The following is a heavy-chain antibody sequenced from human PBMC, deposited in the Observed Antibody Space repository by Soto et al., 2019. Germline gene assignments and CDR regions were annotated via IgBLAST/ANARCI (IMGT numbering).Heavy chain of an antibody. CDR2: VYTSDYT. V-gene: IGHV4-4*08. CDR1: GASIRSYY. CDR3: ASSAGTPGDFFYYNGMDV. Sequence: SETLSLTCSVSGASIRSYYWHWIRQPPGEGLEWIGYVYTSDYTRYSSSLKSRVTISVDTSKSQFYLRLNSVTAADTAVYYCASSAGTPGDFFYYNGMDVWGQGTTVTVSS. D-gene: IGHD6-19*01. J-gene: IGHJ6*02.